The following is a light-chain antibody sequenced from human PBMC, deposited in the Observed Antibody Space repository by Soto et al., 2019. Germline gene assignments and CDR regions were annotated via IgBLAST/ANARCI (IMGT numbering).Light chain of an antibody. Sequence: DIQLTQSPSSLSASVGDRVTITCRASQGIGNFLAWYQQKPGKVPKLLISAATLQSGVPSRFSGSGSGTDFPLTITSLQPEDVATYYCQKYSSVITFGQGTRLEIK. V-gene: IGKV1-27*01. CDR1: QGIGNF. J-gene: IGKJ5*01. CDR2: AA. CDR3: QKYSSVIT.